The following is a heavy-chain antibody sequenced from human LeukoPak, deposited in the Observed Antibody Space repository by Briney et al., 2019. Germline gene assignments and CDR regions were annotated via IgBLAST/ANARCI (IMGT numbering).Heavy chain of an antibody. Sequence: SETLSLTCTVSDDSISDYYRGWIRQPPGKGLEWIGYIHNSGTSTYNLSLKSRVTISADTSKNQFSLRLNSMTTADTAVYYCTRGAGWLIDYWGQGILVTVSS. V-gene: IGHV4-59*01. CDR3: TRGAGWLIDY. J-gene: IGHJ4*02. D-gene: IGHD3-16*01. CDR1: DDSISDYY. CDR2: IHNSGTS.